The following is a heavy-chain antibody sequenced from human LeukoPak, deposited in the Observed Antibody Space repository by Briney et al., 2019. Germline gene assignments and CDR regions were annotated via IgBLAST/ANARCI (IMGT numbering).Heavy chain of an antibody. J-gene: IGHJ6*03. CDR1: GFTFSSYG. Sequence: GGSLRLSCAASGFTFSSYGMHWVRQAPGKGLEWVAVISYDGSNKYYADSVKGRFTISRDNSKNTLYLQMNSLRAEDTAVYYCAKGGQQLVKPYYYYYMDVWGKGTTATVSS. V-gene: IGHV3-30*18. CDR3: AKGGQQLVKPYYYYYMDV. D-gene: IGHD6-13*01. CDR2: ISYDGSNK.